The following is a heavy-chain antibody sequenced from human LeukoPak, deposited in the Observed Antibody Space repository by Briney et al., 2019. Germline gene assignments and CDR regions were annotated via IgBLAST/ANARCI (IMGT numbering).Heavy chain of an antibody. CDR3: ARWELESSGFDY. Sequence: ASVKVSCKASGYTFTSYYMHWVRQAPGQGLEWMGIINPNGGSTNYAQSFQGRVTMTGDTSTSTVYMELSSLGSEDTAVYYCARWELESSGFDYWGQGTLVTVSS. V-gene: IGHV1-46*01. J-gene: IGHJ4*02. CDR1: GYTFTSYY. D-gene: IGHD1-26*01. CDR2: INPNGGST.